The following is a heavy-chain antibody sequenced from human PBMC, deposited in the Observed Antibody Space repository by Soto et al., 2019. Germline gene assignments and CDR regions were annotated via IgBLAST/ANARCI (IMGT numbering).Heavy chain of an antibody. D-gene: IGHD5-12*01. J-gene: IGHJ6*03. CDR1: GYTFTSYG. CDR3: ARNSGYLHGHYMDV. Sequence: GASVKVSCKASGYTFTSYGISWVRQAPGQGLEWMGWIRAYNGNTNYAQKLQGRVTMTTDTSTSTAYMELRSLRSDDTAVYYCARNSGYLHGHYMDVWGKGTTVTVSS. CDR2: IRAYNGNT. V-gene: IGHV1-18*01.